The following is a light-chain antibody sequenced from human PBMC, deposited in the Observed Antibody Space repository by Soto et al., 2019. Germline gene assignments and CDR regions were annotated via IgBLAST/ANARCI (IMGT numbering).Light chain of an antibody. Sequence: IQLTQSPSSLSASVGDIVTITCRASQGISSYLAWYQQKPGKAPKLLIYTASTLQSGVPSRFSGSGSGTDFTLIISSLQPEDFAHYYCQQLNSYPLTFGGGTKVEIK. CDR1: QGISSY. J-gene: IGKJ4*01. CDR2: TAS. V-gene: IGKV1-9*01. CDR3: QQLNSYPLT.